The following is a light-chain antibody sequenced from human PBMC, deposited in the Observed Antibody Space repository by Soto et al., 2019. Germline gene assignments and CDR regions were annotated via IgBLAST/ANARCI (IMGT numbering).Light chain of an antibody. V-gene: IGKV1-9*01. CDR1: QGINSY. J-gene: IGKJ4*01. Sequence: DIQLTQSPSFLSASVGDRDTITCRASQGINSYLAWYQQEPGKAPKLLIYAASTLQSGVPSRFSGSASGTEFTLTISSLQPEDFATYYCQQVNSYPLSFGGGTKVEIK. CDR2: AAS. CDR3: QQVNSYPLS.